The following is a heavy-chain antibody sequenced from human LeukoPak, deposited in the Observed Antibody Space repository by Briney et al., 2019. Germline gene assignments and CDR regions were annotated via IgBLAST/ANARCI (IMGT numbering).Heavy chain of an antibody. Sequence: SVKVSCKASGGTSSSYAISWVRQAPGQGLEWMGRIIPILGIANYAQKFQGRVTITADKSTSTAYMELSSLRSEDTAVYYCARDPSPTVTTKLDYWGQGTLVTVSS. CDR3: ARDPSPTVTTKLDY. CDR1: GGTSSSYA. D-gene: IGHD4-17*01. J-gene: IGHJ4*02. V-gene: IGHV1-69*04. CDR2: IIPILGIA.